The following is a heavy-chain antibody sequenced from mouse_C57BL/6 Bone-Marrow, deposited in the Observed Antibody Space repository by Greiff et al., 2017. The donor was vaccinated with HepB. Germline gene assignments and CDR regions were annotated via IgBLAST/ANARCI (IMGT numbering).Heavy chain of an antibody. CDR2: ISDGGSYT. Sequence: EVQLMESGGGLVKPGGSLKLSCAASGFTFSSYAMSWVRQTPEKRLEWVATISDGGSYTYYPDNVKGRFTISRDNAKNNLYLQMSHLKSEDTAMYYCARDRYDEEDFDYWGQGTTLTVSS. CDR3: ARDRYDEEDFDY. V-gene: IGHV5-4*01. D-gene: IGHD2-14*01. J-gene: IGHJ2*01. CDR1: GFTFSSYA.